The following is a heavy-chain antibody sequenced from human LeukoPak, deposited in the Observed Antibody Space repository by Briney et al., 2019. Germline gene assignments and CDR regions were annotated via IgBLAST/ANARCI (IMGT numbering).Heavy chain of an antibody. Sequence: GGSLRLSCAASGFTFSSYWMSWVRQAPGKGLEWVANIKQDGSEKYYVDSVKGRFTISRDNAKNSLYLQMNSLRAEDTAVYYCAGETTAAAAGRPEINWFDPWGQGTLVTVSS. CDR2: IKQDGSEK. V-gene: IGHV3-7*01. CDR3: AGETTAAAAGRPEINWFDP. D-gene: IGHD6-13*01. CDR1: GFTFSSYW. J-gene: IGHJ5*02.